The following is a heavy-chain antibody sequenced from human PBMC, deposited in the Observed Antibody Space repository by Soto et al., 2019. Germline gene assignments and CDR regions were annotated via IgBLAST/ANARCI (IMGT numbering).Heavy chain of an antibody. CDR3: ARDLEGFWSGHDYYYYYGMDV. CDR2: IWYDGSNK. Sequence: GGSLRLSCAASGFTFSSYGMHWVRQAPGKGLEWVAVIWYDGSNKYYADSVKGRFTISRDNSKNTLYLQMNSLRAEDTAVYYCARDLEGFWSGHDYYYYYGMDVWGQGTTVTVSS. V-gene: IGHV3-33*01. CDR1: GFTFSSYG. J-gene: IGHJ6*02. D-gene: IGHD3-3*01.